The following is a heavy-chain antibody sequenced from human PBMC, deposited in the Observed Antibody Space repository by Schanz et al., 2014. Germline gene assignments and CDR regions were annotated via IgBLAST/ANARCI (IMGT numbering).Heavy chain of an antibody. J-gene: IGHJ4*01. Sequence: EVQLVQSGGGVVQPGGSLRLSCAASGFTFSTYAMNWVRQAPGKGLEWVSSISSRSSYIYYTDSVQGRFTISRDNAKKSLLQQLNSRRPEDTAEYYGAIDPGPPSSAKSEDFDDWGQGTLVAVSS. V-gene: IGHV3-21*01. CDR3: AIDPGPPSSAKSEDFDD. D-gene: IGHD6-13*01. CDR1: GFTFSTYA. CDR2: ISSRSSYI.